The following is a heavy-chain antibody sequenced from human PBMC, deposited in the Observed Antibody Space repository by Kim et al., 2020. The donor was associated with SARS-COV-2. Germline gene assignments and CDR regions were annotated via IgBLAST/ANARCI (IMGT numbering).Heavy chain of an antibody. D-gene: IGHD2-2*01. CDR3: ARVDRAYCSSTSCPDSYYYYMDV. CDR1: GYTFTGYY. V-gene: IGHV1-2*02. CDR2: INPNSGGT. J-gene: IGHJ6*03. Sequence: ASVKVSCKASGYTFTGYYIHWVRQAPGQGLEWMGWINPNSGGTNYAQSFQGRVTVTRDTSISTAYMELSRLRSDDTAVYYCARVDRAYCSSTSCPDSYYYYMDVWGKGTTVTVSS.